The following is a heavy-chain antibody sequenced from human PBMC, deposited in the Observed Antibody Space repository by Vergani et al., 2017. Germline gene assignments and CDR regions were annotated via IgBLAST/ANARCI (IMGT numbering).Heavy chain of an antibody. Sequence: QVQLQESGPGLVKPSETLSLICDVFDFISNGHYWGWIRQSPETGLEWIGSLYASGSTYYSPSPKSRVTISVDTSKNQFPLTLSSVTATDTAVYYCARAMNGYSGSPHGFDPWGQGTLVTVSS. D-gene: IGHD1-26*01. CDR3: ARAMNGYSGSPHGFDP. CDR1: DFISNGHY. V-gene: IGHV4-38-2*01. CDR2: LYASGST. J-gene: IGHJ5*02.